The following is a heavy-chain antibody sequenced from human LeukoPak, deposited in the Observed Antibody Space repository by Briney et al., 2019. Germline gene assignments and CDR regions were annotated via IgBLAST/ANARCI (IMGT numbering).Heavy chain of an antibody. V-gene: IGHV4-59*01. J-gene: IGHJ3*02. CDR3: ARTASGSYSWIDAFDI. CDR2: IYYSGST. D-gene: IGHD1-26*01. Sequence: PSETLSLTCTVSGGSNSSYYWSWIRQPPGKGLEWIGYIYYSGSTNYNPSLKSRVTISVDTSKNQFSLKLSSVTAADTAVYYCARTASGSYSWIDAFDIWGQGTMVTVSS. CDR1: GGSNSSYY.